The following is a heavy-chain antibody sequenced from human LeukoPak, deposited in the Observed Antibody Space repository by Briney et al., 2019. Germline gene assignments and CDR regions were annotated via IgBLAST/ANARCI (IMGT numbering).Heavy chain of an antibody. V-gene: IGHV3-21*04. D-gene: IGHD2-2*01. CDR3: AKDHLRYCSSTSCYRGRYFDY. Sequence: GGSLRLSCAASGFTFSSYSMNWVRQAPGKGLEWVSSISSSSYIYYADSVKGRFTISRDNSKNTLYLQMNSLRAEDTAVYYCAKDHLRYCSSTSCYRGRYFDYWGQGTLVTVSS. CDR1: GFTFSSYS. J-gene: IGHJ4*02. CDR2: ISSSSYI.